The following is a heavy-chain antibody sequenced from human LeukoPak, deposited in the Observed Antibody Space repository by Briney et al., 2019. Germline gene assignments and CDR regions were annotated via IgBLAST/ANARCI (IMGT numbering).Heavy chain of an antibody. J-gene: IGHJ3*02. CDR3: ARQKGQWIQLWPDAFDI. Sequence: GESLKISCKGSGYSFTSYWIGWVRQLPGKGLEWMGIIYPGDSDTRYSPSFQGQVTISADKSISTAYLQWSSLRASDTAMYYCARQKGQWIQLWPDAFDIWGQGTMVTVSS. D-gene: IGHD5-18*01. CDR2: IYPGDSDT. CDR1: GYSFTSYW. V-gene: IGHV5-51*01.